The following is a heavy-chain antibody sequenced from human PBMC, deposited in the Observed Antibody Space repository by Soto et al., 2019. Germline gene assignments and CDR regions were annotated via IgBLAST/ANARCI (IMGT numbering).Heavy chain of an antibody. CDR3: ARRGSGHTFDY. V-gene: IGHV4-39*02. CDR1: GASITRGGFH. J-gene: IGHJ4*02. CDR2: LCSGST. Sequence: QLQLQESGPGLVKPSETLSLTCAVTGASITRGGFHWGWIRQSPGQGLEWIGSLCSGSTYYNPSLKSRVTISADTSKNDFSLRLTSVTAADTAVYYCARRGSGHTFDYWGQGTLVTVSS. D-gene: IGHD3-10*01.